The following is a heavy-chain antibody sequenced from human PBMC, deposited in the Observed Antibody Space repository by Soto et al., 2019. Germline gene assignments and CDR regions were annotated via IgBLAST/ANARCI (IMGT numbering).Heavy chain of an antibody. CDR3: ARLLPGPNDFWSGYSPGYFDY. CDR1: GGSISSYY. D-gene: IGHD3-3*01. Sequence: NPSETLSLTCTVSGGSISSYYWSWIRQPPGKGLEWIGYIYYSGSTNYNPSLKSRVTISVDTSKNQFSLKLSSVTAADTAVYYCARLLPGPNDFWSGYSPGYFDYWGQGTLVTVSS. V-gene: IGHV4-59*08. J-gene: IGHJ4*02. CDR2: IYYSGST.